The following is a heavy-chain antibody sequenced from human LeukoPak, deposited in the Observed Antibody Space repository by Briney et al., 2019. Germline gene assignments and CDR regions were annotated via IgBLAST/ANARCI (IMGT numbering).Heavy chain of an antibody. CDR3: ARDKITIFGVVISDAFDI. V-gene: IGHV3-21*01. CDR1: GFTFSSYS. CDR2: ISSSSSYI. D-gene: IGHD3-3*01. Sequence: PGGSLRLSCAASGFTFSSYSMNWVRQAPGKGLEWVSSISSSSSYIYYADSVKGRFTISRDNAKNSLYLQMNSLRAEDTAVYYCARDKITIFGVVISDAFDIWGQGTMVTVSS. J-gene: IGHJ3*02.